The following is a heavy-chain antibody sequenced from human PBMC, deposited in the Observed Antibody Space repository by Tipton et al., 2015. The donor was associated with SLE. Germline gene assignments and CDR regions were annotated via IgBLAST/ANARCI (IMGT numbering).Heavy chain of an antibody. Sequence: TLSLTCTVSDASISNTNYYWGWIRQPPGKGPECIGDIFNSGNTYYNPSLKTRVTISVDTSKNQFSLHLSSVTAADTAVYYCARSGNDYGDYRDYFDSWGQGLLVTVSS. CDR1: DASISNTNYY. J-gene: IGHJ4*02. CDR2: IFNSGNT. CDR3: ARSGNDYGDYRDYFDS. D-gene: IGHD4-17*01. V-gene: IGHV4-39*07.